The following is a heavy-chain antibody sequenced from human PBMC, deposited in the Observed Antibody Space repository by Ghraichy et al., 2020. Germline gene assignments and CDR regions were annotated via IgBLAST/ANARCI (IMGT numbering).Heavy chain of an antibody. CDR2: IKQDGSEK. J-gene: IGHJ4*02. CDR1: GFTFSGSW. CDR3: ASLNAVYYFDH. D-gene: IGHD2-8*01. V-gene: IGHV3-7*01. Sequence: GGSLRLSCTASGFTFSGSWMSWVRQAPGKGLEWVANIKQDGSEKYYVDSVKGRFTISRDNAKNSLYLQMNSLRAEDTAVYYCASLNAVYYFDHWGQGTLVTVSS.